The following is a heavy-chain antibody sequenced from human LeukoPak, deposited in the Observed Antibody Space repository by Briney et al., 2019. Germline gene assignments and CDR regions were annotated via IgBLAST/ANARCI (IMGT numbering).Heavy chain of an antibody. J-gene: IGHJ4*02. CDR2: ISWNSGSI. CDR1: GFTFDDYT. D-gene: IGHD3-9*01. V-gene: IGHV3-9*01. CDR3: ARDYLRYFDWCEPTPYYFDY. Sequence: PGGSLRLSCAASGFTFDDYTMHWVRQAPGKGLEWVSGISWNSGSIGYADSVKGRFTISRDNAKNSLYLQMNSLRAEDTAVYYCARDYLRYFDWCEPTPYYFDYWGQGTLVTVSS.